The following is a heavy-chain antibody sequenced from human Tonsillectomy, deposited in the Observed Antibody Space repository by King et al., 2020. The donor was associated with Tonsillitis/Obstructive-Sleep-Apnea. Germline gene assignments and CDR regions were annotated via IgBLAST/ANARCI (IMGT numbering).Heavy chain of an antibody. CDR3: ARQRGLGLFFDY. CDR1: DGSISSSTYY. D-gene: IGHD3-10*01. V-gene: IGHV4-39*01. J-gene: IGHJ4*02. CDR2: IYYSGIT. Sequence: QLQESSPGLVKPSETLSLTCTVSDGSISSSTYYWGWIRQPPGKGLEWIGTIYYSGITYYNPSLKSRVTISVDTSKNQFSLKLSFVTAADTAVYYCARQRGLGLFFDYWGQGTLVTVSS.